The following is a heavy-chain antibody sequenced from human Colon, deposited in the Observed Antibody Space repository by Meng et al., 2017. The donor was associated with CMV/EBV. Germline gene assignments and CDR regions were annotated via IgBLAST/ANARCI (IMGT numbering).Heavy chain of an antibody. CDR3: ARGRNGWLLPLDS. D-gene: IGHD3-3*01. Sequence: QLHPRQWGRGLLKPSETLSLPCAISGGSFNAYYLTWIRQSPGKGLEWIGELNHSGSTNYNPSLKSRVTISIDTSKRHFSLRLTSVTAADTAVYYCARGRNGWLLPLDSWGQGTLVTVSS. J-gene: IGHJ4*02. CDR1: GGSFNAYY. V-gene: IGHV4-34*01. CDR2: LNHSGST.